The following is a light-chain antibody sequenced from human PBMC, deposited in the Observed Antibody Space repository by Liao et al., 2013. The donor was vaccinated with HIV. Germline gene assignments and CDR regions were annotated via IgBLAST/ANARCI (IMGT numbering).Light chain of an antibody. Sequence: SYVLTQPPSVSVAPGKTAGITCGGNNIETKTVHWYQQKPGQAPVVVIYYDSVRPSGIPERFSGSNAWNTATLTISRVEVGDEADYYCQVWHQGSDQRLFGGGTKLTVL. CDR1: NIETKT. V-gene: IGLV3-21*01. CDR3: QVWHQGSDQRL. CDR2: YDS. J-gene: IGLJ3*02.